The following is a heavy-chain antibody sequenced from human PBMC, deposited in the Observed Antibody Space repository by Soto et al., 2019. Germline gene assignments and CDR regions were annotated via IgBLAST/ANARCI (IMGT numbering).Heavy chain of an antibody. V-gene: IGHV3-11*01. Sequence: LRLSSIASGFAFSDFDMSWIRQAPGKGLDWVSYISASGDTIYYADSVKGRFTISRDNAKNSLYLQMNGLRGEDTAVYYCVREERRFSNYYYDMDVWGQGTTVTVSS. CDR1: GFAFSDFD. J-gene: IGHJ6*02. D-gene: IGHD1-1*01. CDR2: ISASGDTI. CDR3: VREERRFSNYYYDMDV.